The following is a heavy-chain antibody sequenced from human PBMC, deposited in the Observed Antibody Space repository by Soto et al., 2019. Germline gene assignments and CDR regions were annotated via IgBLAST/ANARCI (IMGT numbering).Heavy chain of an antibody. Sequence: ASVKVSCKASGYTFTSYYMHWVRQAPGQGLEWMGRIDSSGGSTNYAQKFQGRVTLTRDTSTSTVYMELSSLRSEDTAVYYCARGDSATALDIWGQGTMVTVSS. CDR3: ARGDSATALDI. CDR1: GYTFTSYY. J-gene: IGHJ3*02. D-gene: IGHD5-18*01. CDR2: IDSSGGST. V-gene: IGHV1-46*03.